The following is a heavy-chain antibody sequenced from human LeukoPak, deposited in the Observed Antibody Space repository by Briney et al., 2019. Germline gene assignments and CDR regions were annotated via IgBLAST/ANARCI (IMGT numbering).Heavy chain of an antibody. CDR2: IKEDGSEK. V-gene: IGHV3-7*01. J-gene: IGHJ3*02. CDR3: ARDRGGGDFWSGYQDAFDI. D-gene: IGHD3-3*01. CDR1: GFTFSSYW. Sequence: GGSLRLSCAASGFTFSSYWMTWVRQAPGKGLEWVANIKEDGSEKHYVDSVKGRFTISRDNDQNLLYLQMNSLIAEDTAVYYCARDRGGGDFWSGYQDAFDIWGQGTRVTVSS.